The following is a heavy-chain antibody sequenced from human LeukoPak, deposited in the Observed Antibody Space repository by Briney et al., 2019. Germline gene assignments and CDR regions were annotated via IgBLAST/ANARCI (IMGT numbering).Heavy chain of an antibody. CDR3: ARVGFGEFDDAFDI. D-gene: IGHD3-10*01. Sequence: ASVKVSCKASGYTFIGYYMHWVRQAPGQGLEWMGWINPNSGGTNYAQKFQGRVTMTRDTSISTAYMELSRLRSDDTAVYYCARVGFGEFDDAFDIWGQGTMVTVSS. CDR1: GYTFIGYY. V-gene: IGHV1-2*02. CDR2: INPNSGGT. J-gene: IGHJ3*02.